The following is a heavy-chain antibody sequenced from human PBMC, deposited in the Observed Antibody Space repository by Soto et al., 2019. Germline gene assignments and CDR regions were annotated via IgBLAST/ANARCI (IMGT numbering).Heavy chain of an antibody. J-gene: IGHJ6*02. V-gene: IGHV3-30-3*01. Sequence: PGGSLRLSCAASGFTFSSYAMSWVRQAPGKGLEWVVVISDDGSNKYYADSVKGRFTITRDNSKNTLYLQMNSLRAEDTAVYYCARPVAAAGTPTLDYYYYYGMDVWGQGTTVTVSS. D-gene: IGHD6-13*01. CDR2: ISDDGSNK. CDR3: ARPVAAAGTPTLDYYYYYGMDV. CDR1: GFTFSSYA.